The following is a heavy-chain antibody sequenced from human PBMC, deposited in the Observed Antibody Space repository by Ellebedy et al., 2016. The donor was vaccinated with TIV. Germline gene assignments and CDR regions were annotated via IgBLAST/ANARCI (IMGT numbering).Heavy chain of an antibody. Sequence: TLSLTCTFSSASIGSSYWSWIRQPPGKALEWLARIDWDDDKYYSTSLKTRLTISKATSKNQVVLTMTNMDPVDTATYYCARILGSGSPDYWGQGTLVTVSS. J-gene: IGHJ4*02. CDR2: IDWDDDK. CDR3: ARILGSGSPDY. V-gene: IGHV2-70*11. CDR1: SASIGSSYW. D-gene: IGHD1-26*01.